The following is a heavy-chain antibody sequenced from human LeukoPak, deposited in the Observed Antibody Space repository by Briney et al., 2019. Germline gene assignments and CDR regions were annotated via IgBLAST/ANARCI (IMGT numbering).Heavy chain of an antibody. Sequence: EASVQVSCKASGYTFTNYYLHWVRQAAGQGLEWLGINNPTGGSTTSAQTFQGRFTMTGDTSTSTVYMYLSSLRSEDTAVYYRAKGQLPRPGYYYAMDVWGQGTPVTVSS. D-gene: IGHD5-24*01. CDR3: AKGQLPRPGYYYAMDV. J-gene: IGHJ6*02. V-gene: IGHV1-46*01. CDR1: GYTFTNYY. CDR2: NNPTGGST.